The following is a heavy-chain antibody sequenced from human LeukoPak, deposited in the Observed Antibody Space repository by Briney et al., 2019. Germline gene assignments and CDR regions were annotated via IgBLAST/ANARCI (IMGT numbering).Heavy chain of an antibody. CDR2: ISSSGSTI. J-gene: IGHJ4*02. V-gene: IGHV3-11*04. D-gene: IGHD2-2*01. CDR1: GFTFSDYY. Sequence: GGSLRLACAASGFTFSDYYMSWIRQAPGKVLEWVSYISSSGSTIYYAESVKGRFTISRDDAKNSLYLQMNSLRAEDTAVYYCAREREVYCSSTSCRDYWGQGTLVTVSS. CDR3: AREREVYCSSTSCRDY.